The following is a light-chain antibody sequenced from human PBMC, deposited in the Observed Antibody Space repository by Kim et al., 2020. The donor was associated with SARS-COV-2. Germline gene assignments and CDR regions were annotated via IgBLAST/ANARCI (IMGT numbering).Light chain of an antibody. Sequence: TSVGDSVTITCRARQSINKYLTWYQQKPGKAPKILIYAASSLPSRASSRFSGSGSGTEFIRTISRLHPQDSATYFCKQSYTSIWTFGQATKVDIK. J-gene: IGKJ1*01. V-gene: IGKV1-39*01. CDR1: QSINKY. CDR3: KQSYTSIWT. CDR2: AAS.